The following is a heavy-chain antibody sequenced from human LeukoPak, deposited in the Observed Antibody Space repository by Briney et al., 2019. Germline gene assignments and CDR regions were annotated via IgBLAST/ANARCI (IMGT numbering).Heavy chain of an antibody. Sequence: GGALRLSCAASGFTFSSYWMSWVRQAPGKGLEWVANIKQDGSEKYYVDSVKGRFTISRDNAKNSLYLQMNSLRAEDTAVYYCARGAYSFPFDYWGQGTLVTVSS. CDR3: ARGAYSFPFDY. V-gene: IGHV3-7*03. CDR1: GFTFSSYW. J-gene: IGHJ4*02. CDR2: IKQDGSEK. D-gene: IGHD5-18*01.